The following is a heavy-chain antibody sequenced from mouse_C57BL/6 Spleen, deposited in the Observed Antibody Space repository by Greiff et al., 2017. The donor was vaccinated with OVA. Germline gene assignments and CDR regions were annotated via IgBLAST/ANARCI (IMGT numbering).Heavy chain of an antibody. CDR1: GYSITSDY. Sequence: DVQLQESGPGLAKPSQTLSLTCSVTGYSITSDYWNWIRKFPGNKLEYMGYISYSGSTYYNPSLKSRISITRDTSKNQYYLQLNSVTTEDTATYYCARASYYGYDGDWRFDYWGQGTTLTVSS. CDR3: ARASYYGYDGDWRFDY. V-gene: IGHV3-8*01. CDR2: ISYSGST. J-gene: IGHJ2*01. D-gene: IGHD2-9*01.